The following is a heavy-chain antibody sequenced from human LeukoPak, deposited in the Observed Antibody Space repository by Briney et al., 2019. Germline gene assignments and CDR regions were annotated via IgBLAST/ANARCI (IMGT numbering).Heavy chain of an antibody. CDR2: MSYDGTNK. CDR3: AKDLSRNFHWYYMDV. J-gene: IGHJ6*03. Sequence: GGSLRLSCAASGFILGHYDMHWVRQAPGEGLEWVAVMSYDGTNKYYTDSVRGRFTISRDSSTNSLYLQMNSLRAEDTAVYFCAKDLSRNFHWYYMDVWGKGTTVTVSS. CDR1: GFILGHYD. V-gene: IGHV3-30*18. D-gene: IGHD1-14*01.